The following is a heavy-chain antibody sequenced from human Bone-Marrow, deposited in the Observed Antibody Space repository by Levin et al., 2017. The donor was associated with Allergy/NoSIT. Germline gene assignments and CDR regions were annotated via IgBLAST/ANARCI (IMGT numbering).Heavy chain of an antibody. Sequence: PGGSLRLSCAASGFTFDDYGMHWVRQAPGKGLEWVSGISWNSDTLGYADSVKGRFTISRGNAKNSLYLQMNSLRPEDTAFYYCTKGDSGYVLDYWGQGALVTVSS. V-gene: IGHV3-9*01. D-gene: IGHD5-12*01. CDR1: GFTFDDYG. CDR3: TKGDSGYVLDY. J-gene: IGHJ4*02. CDR2: ISWNSDTL.